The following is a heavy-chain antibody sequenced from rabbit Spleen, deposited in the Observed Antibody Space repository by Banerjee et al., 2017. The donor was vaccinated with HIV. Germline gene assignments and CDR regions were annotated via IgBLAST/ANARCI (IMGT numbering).Heavy chain of an antibody. D-gene: IGHD5-1*01. CDR3: ARTLDGNWNVFNL. CDR2: IDPVFGST. V-gene: IGHV1S7*01. J-gene: IGHJ4*01. Sequence: QLKESGGGLVQPGGSLKLSCKASGFDFSSYYMSWVRQAPGKGLEWIGYIDPVFGSTYYASWVNGRFSISRENTQNTVSLQLNSLTAADTATYFCARTLDGNWNVFNLWGPGTLVTVS. CDR1: GFDFSSYY.